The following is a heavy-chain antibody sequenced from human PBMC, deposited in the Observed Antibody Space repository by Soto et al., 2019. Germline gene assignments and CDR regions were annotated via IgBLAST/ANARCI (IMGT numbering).Heavy chain of an antibody. CDR3: ASARHIGP. CDR1: GFTFSNYW. Sequence: GGSLRLSCASSGFTFSNYWMSWVRQAPGKGLEWVANIKEDGSERNYVDSVKGRFTISRDNAENSLYLQMNSLRAEDTAVYYCASARHIGPWGQGTLVTVSS. CDR2: IKEDGSER. V-gene: IGHV3-7*01. D-gene: IGHD2-21*01. J-gene: IGHJ5*02.